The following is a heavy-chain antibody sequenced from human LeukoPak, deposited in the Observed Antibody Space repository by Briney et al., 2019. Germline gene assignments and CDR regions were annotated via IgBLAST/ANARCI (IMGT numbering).Heavy chain of an antibody. D-gene: IGHD2-15*01. J-gene: IGHJ4*02. V-gene: IGHV3-30*18. CDR1: GFTFSSYG. CDR2: ISYDGSNK. Sequence: GGSLRLSCAASGFTFSSYGMHWVRQAPGKGLEWVAVISYDGSNKYYADSVKGRFTISRDNSKNTLYLQMNSLRAEGTAVYYCAKSVKYCSGGSCYRPCYFDYWGQGTLVTVSS. CDR3: AKSVKYCSGGSCYRPCYFDY.